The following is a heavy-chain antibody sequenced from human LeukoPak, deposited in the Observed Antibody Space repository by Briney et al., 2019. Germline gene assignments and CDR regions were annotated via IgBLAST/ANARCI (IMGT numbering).Heavy chain of an antibody. V-gene: IGHV3-23*01. CDR1: GFTFSSYG. CDR2: ISGSGGST. D-gene: IGHD3-22*01. J-gene: IGHJ4*02. Sequence: PGGTLRLSCAASGFTFSSYGMSWVRQAPGKGLEWVSAISGSGGSTYYADSVKGRFTISRDNSKNTLYLQMNSLRAEDTAVYYCANLDSSGYSVFDYWGQGTLVTVSS. CDR3: ANLDSSGYSVFDY.